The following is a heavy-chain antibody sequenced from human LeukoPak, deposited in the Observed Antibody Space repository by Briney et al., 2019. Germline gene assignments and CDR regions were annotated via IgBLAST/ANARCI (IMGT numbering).Heavy chain of an antibody. CDR3: ARGGFSSTSCYRA. D-gene: IGHD2-2*02. CDR2: IIPILGIA. J-gene: IGHJ4*02. CDR1: GGTFSSYA. V-gene: IGHV1-69*04. Sequence: SVKVSCKASGGTFSSYAISWVRQAPGQGLEWMGRIIPILGIANYAQKFQGRVTITADKSTSTAYMELSSLRSEDTAVYYCARGGFSSTSCYRAWGQGTLVTVSS.